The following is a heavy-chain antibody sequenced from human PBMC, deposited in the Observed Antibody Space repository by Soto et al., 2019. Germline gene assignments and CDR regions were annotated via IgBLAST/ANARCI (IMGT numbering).Heavy chain of an antibody. J-gene: IGHJ4*02. V-gene: IGHV2-5*02. D-gene: IGHD3-10*01. CDR3: EHLTIIRGVTYQYFFDS. CDR1: GFSLSTSKVG. CDR2: IYWDDNK. Sequence: QITLKESGPALVKPTQTLTLTCTFSGFSLSTSKVGVGWIRQPPGKALEWLTLIYWDDNKHYSPSLKSRLTIANDTSKNQVVLTMTNMDPVDTATYYCEHLTIIRGVTYQYFFDSWGQGSLVTVSS.